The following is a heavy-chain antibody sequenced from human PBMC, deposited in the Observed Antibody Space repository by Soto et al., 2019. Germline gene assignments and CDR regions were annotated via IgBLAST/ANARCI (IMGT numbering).Heavy chain of an antibody. CDR3: AIIAGPTGGVDY. CDR1: VGSISTSSHS. V-gene: IGHV4-39*01. Sequence: QLQLQEWGPGLVKPSETLSLTCTVSVGSISTSSHSWGWIRQPPGKGLEWFGSIYYSGSTYYNPSLRSRVTMSVDTSKNQFSLRLNSVTAADTAVYYCAIIAGPTGGVDYWGQGILVTVSS. CDR2: IYYSGST. J-gene: IGHJ4*02. D-gene: IGHD6-13*01.